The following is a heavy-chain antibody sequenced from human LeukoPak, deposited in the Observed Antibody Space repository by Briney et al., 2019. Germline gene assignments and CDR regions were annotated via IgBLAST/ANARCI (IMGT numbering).Heavy chain of an antibody. V-gene: IGHV3-30*02. CDR3: AKDYCSSTSCYGGFFDY. J-gene: IGHJ4*02. CDR2: IRYDGSNK. D-gene: IGHD2-2*01. CDR1: GFTFSSYG. Sequence: GSLRLSCAASGFTFSSYGMHWVRQAPGKGLEWVAFIRYDGSNKYYADSVKGRFTISRDNSKNTLYLQMNSLRAEDTAVYYCAKDYCSSTSCYGGFFDYWGQGTLVTVSS.